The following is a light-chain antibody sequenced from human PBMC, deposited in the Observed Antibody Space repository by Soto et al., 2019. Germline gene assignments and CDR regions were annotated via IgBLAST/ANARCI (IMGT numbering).Light chain of an antibody. CDR2: KAS. CDR3: QQYNSFSIT. J-gene: IGKJ5*01. CDR1: QTISSW. V-gene: IGKV1-5*03. Sequence: DIQMTQSPSTLSGSVGDRVTITCRASQTISSWLAWYQQKPGKAPKLLIYKASTLKSGVPSRFSGSGSGTDFTLTISCLQSEDFATYYCQQYNSFSITFGQGTRLEIK.